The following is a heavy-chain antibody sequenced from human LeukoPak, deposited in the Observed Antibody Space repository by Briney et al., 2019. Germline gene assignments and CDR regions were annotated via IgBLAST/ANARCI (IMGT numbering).Heavy chain of an antibody. J-gene: IGHJ6*02. CDR1: GFTFSDFSDAW. D-gene: IGHD2-15*01. CDR2: IKSKTDGGTT. V-gene: IGHV3-15*01. Sequence: GGSLRLSCAASGFTFSDFSDAWMSWVRQAPGKGLEWVGRIKSKTDGGTTDHTAPVKGRFTISRDDSKNTLYLQMNSLKTEDTAVYYCTTDRGYCSGGSSYFKKMGYYYGMDVWGQGTTVTVSS. CDR3: TTDRGYCSGGSSYFKKMGYYYGMDV.